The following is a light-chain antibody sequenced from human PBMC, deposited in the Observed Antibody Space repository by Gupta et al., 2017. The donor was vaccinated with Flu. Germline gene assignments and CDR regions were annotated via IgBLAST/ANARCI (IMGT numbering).Light chain of an antibody. Sequence: DIQMTQCPSSLSASVGDRVTITCRASQSISSYLNWYQQKPGKAPKLLIYAASSLQSGVPSRFSGSGSGTDFTLTISSLQPEDFATYYCQQGYSTPRTFGEGTKVEIK. CDR2: AAS. CDR1: QSISSY. V-gene: IGKV1-39*01. J-gene: IGKJ4*01. CDR3: QQGYSTPRT.